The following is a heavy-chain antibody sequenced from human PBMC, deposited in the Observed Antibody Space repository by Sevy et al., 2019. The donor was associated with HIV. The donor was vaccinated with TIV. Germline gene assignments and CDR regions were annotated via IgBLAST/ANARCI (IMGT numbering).Heavy chain of an antibody. V-gene: IGHV3-30*18. CDR2: ISYDGSNK. CDR1: GFTFSSYG. Sequence: GGSLRLSCAASGFTFSSYGMHWVRQAPGKGLEWVAVISYDGSNKYYADSVKGRFTISRDNSKNTLYLQMNSLRADDTAVYYCANGYHQTELLAGFDYWGQGSLVTVSS. D-gene: IGHD1-26*01. CDR3: ANGYHQTELLAGFDY. J-gene: IGHJ4*02.